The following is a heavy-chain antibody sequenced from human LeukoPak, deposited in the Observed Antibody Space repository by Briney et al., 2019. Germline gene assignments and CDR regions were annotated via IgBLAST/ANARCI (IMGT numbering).Heavy chain of an antibody. CDR3: ASLAMVRGVKFDY. J-gene: IGHJ4*02. D-gene: IGHD3-10*01. CDR1: GYSISSGYY. CDR2: IYHSGST. V-gene: IGHV4-38-2*01. Sequence: NPSETLSLTCAVSGYSISSGYYWGWIRQPPGKGLEWIGSIYHSGSTYYNPSLKSRVTISVDTSKNQFSLKLSSVTAADTAVYYCASLAMVRGVKFDYWGQGTLVTVSS.